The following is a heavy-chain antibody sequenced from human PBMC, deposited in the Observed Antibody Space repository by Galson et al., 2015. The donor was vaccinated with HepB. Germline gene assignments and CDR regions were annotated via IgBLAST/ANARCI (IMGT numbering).Heavy chain of an antibody. V-gene: IGHV6-1*01. D-gene: IGHD1-26*01. Sequence: CAISGDSVSSNTAGWNRIRQSPSRGLEWLGRTYSRSKWYNEYAVSVRSRISITPDTSKNQFSLQLNSVTPDDTAVYYCARGMGDTGLDYWGRGTLVTVSS. CDR1: GDSVSSNTAG. CDR2: TYSRSKWYN. CDR3: ARGMGDTGLDY. J-gene: IGHJ4*02.